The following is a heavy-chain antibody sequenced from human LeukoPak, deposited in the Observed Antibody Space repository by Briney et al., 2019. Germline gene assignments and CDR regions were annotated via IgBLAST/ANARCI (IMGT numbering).Heavy chain of an antibody. J-gene: IGHJ4*02. CDR2: IYYSGST. CDR3: ARVVADLSTYFDY. CDR1: GGSISSGDYY. V-gene: IGHV4-30-4*08. Sequence: TSETLSLTCTVSGGSISSGDYYWSWIRQPPGKGLEWIGYIYYSGSTYYNPSLKSRVTISVDTSKNQFSLKLSSVTAADTAVYYCARVVADLSTYFDYWGQGTLVTVSS. D-gene: IGHD3-16*02.